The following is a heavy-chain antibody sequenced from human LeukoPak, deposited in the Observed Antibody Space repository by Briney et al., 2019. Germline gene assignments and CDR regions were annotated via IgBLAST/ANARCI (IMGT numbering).Heavy chain of an antibody. CDR3: ARGKRIISVVVALDI. V-gene: IGHV3-48*03. CDR1: GFTFSSYE. D-gene: IGHD6-19*01. Sequence: GGSLRLSCAASGFTFSSYEMNWVRQAPGKGLEWVSYISSTGTTIYYADSVKGRFTISRDSAKKSLYLQMNSLRPEDTAVYYCARGKRIISVVVALDIWGQGTMVTVSS. J-gene: IGHJ3*02. CDR2: ISSTGTTI.